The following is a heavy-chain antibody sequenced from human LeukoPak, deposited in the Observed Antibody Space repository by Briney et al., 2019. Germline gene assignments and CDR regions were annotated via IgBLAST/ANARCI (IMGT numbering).Heavy chain of an antibody. CDR1: GFTFSSYD. J-gene: IGHJ4*02. D-gene: IGHD6-13*01. CDR2: IKQDGSEK. CDR3: ARVAAGTSFDY. V-gene: IGHV3-7*05. Sequence: GGSLRLSCAASGFTFSSYDMSWVRQAPGKGLEWVANIKQDGSEKYYVDSVKGRFTISRDNAKNSLYLQMNSLRAEDTAVYYCARVAAGTSFDYWGQGTLVTVSS.